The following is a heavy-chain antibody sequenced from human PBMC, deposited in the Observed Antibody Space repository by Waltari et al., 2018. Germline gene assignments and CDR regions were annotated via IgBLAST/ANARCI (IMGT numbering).Heavy chain of an antibody. D-gene: IGHD3-16*01. J-gene: IGHJ4*02. CDR3: ARGSSYYVRVWDL. Sequence: LVESEGDLVRLGGSLRLSCAASGFRLMSYWMRWVRQAPGKGLEWVANINYDGSAQWYEDSVSGRLTVSRDNAKNSLYLEMNNVRVDDTAVYYCARGSSYYVRVWDLWGPGTLVTVSS. V-gene: IGHV3-7*03. CDR2: INYDGSAQ. CDR1: GFRLMSYW.